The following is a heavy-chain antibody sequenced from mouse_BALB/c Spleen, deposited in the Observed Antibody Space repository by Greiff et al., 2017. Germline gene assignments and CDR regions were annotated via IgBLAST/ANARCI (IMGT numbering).Heavy chain of an antibody. Sequence: EVNVVESGGDLVKPGGSLKLSCAASGFTFSSYGMSWVRQTPDKRLEWVATISSGGSYTYYPDSVKGRFTISRDNAKNTLYLQMSSLKSEDTAMYYCARQDYYGSSYWYFDVWGAGTTVTVSS. CDR1: GFTFSSYG. J-gene: IGHJ1*01. V-gene: IGHV5-6*01. D-gene: IGHD1-1*01. CDR2: ISSGGSYT. CDR3: ARQDYYGSSYWYFDV.